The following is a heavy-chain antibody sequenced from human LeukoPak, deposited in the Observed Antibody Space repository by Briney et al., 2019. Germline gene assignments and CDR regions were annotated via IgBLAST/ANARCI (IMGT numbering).Heavy chain of an antibody. V-gene: IGHV2-5*02. CDR3: AYNPQLNY. J-gene: IGHJ4*02. Sequence: PTPLKPTQTLPLTCTFSAFSLSTTGVGVTCIRQPPGTALEWLAPIYRAADRRYSPSLKSRLTITKDNSKNRVVLTMTNMDPVDTATYYCAYNPQLNYWGQGTLVTVSS. CDR1: AFSLSTTGVG. D-gene: IGHD1-14*01. CDR2: IYRAADR.